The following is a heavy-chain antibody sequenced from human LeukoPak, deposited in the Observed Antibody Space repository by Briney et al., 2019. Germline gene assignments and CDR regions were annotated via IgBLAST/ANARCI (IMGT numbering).Heavy chain of an antibody. V-gene: IGHV3-21*04. CDR3: ARGGISIFGVVIYMDV. CDR1: GFTFTNYN. CDR2: ITSDSRYK. Sequence: KPGGSLRLSCAASGFTFTNYNMNWVRQAPGKGLEGLSSITSDSRYKYYGDSVKGRFTISRDNAKNSLFLQMNSLRVEDTALYYCARGGISIFGVVIYMDVWGKGTTVTVSS. D-gene: IGHD3-3*01. J-gene: IGHJ6*03.